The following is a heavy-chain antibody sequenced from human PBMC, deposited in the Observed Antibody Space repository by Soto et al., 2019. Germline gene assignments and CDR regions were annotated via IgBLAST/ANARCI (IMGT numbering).Heavy chain of an antibody. J-gene: IGHJ6*02. V-gene: IGHV3-30*18. Sequence: VAVISYDGSKQYYAESVKGRFTISRDNSKNTLYLQMNSLRVEDTAVYYCAKDDYGMDVWGQGTTVSVSS. CDR2: ISYDGSKQ. CDR3: AKDDYGMDV.